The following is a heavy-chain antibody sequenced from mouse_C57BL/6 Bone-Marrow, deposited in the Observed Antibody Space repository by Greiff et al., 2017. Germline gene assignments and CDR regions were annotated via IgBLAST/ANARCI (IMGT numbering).Heavy chain of an antibody. V-gene: IGHV1-9*01. D-gene: IGHD1-1*01. CDR2: ILPGSGST. CDR3: ASEGGYYGSSWPY. J-gene: IGHJ3*01. Sequence: VHLVESGAELMKPGASVKLSCKATGYTFTGYWIEWVKQRPGHGLEWIGEILPGSGSTNYNEKFKGKATFTADTSSNTAYIQLSSLTTEDSAIYYCASEGGYYGSSWPYWGQGTLVTVSA. CDR1: GYTFTGYW.